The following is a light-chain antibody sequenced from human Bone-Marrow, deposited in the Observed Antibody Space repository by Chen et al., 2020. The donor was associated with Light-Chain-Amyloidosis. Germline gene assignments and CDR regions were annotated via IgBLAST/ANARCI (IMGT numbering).Light chain of an antibody. Sequence: QSALTQPASVSGSPGQPITISCTGTSSDIGVYNYVSWYQQHPGKAPRLIIYDVSDRPSGVSSHFSGSKSGNTASLTISGLQAEDEAYYHCSSYSSSTSWVFGGGTNLAVL. CDR3: SSYSSSTSWV. CDR2: DVS. CDR1: SSDIGVYNY. V-gene: IGLV2-14*03. J-gene: IGLJ3*02.